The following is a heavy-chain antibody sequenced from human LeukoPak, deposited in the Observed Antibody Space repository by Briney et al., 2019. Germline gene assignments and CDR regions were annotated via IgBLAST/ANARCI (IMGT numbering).Heavy chain of an antibody. CDR2: ISGSGGST. CDR3: AKDDGGFYYFDY. Sequence: GGSLRLSCAASGFTFSSYAMSWVRQAPGKGLEWVSAISGSGGSTYYADSVKGRFTISRDNSKNTLYLQVNSLRAEDTAVYYCAKDDGGFYYFDYWGQGTLVTVSS. CDR1: GFTFSSYA. V-gene: IGHV3-23*01. J-gene: IGHJ4*02. D-gene: IGHD3-10*01.